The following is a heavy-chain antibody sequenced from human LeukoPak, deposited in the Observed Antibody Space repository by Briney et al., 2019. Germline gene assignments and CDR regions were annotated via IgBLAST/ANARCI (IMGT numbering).Heavy chain of an antibody. V-gene: IGHV4-39*01. D-gene: IGHD3-3*01. CDR2: IYYSGST. CDR3: GRLFYDFWSGHYYYYMDG. CDR1: GGSIRSTSYY. J-gene: IGHJ6*03. Sequence: SETLSLTCTVSGGSIRSTSYYCGWIRQPPGKGLEWIGSIYYSGSTYYNPSLKSRVTISVDTSKNQFSLKLSSVTAADTAVYYCGRLFYDFWSGHYYYYMDGWGKGTTVTVSS.